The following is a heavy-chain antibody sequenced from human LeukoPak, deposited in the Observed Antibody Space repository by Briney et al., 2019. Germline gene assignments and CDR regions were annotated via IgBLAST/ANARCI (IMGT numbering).Heavy chain of an antibody. D-gene: IGHD1-26*01. CDR1: GGSISSGSYY. V-gene: IGHV4-61*02. Sequence: PSETLSLTCTVSGGSISSGSYYWSWIRQPAGKGLEWIGRIYTSGSTNYNPSLKSRVTLSVDTSTNQFSLKLSSVTAADTAVYYCASSGSYSYYYYMDVWGKGTTVTVSS. J-gene: IGHJ6*03. CDR3: ASSGSYSYYYYMDV. CDR2: IYTSGST.